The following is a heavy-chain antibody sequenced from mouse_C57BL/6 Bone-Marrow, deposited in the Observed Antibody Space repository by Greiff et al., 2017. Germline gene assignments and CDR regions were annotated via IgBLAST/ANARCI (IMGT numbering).Heavy chain of an antibody. CDR3: AYYYGSSYVAY. CDR2: IDPEDGDT. Sequence: VQLQQSGAELVKPGASVKLSCTASGFNIKDYYMHWVKQRTEQGLEWIGRIDPEDGDTKYAPKFQGKATITADTSSNTAYLQLSSLTSEDTAVXYCAYYYGSSYVAYWGQGTLVTVSA. J-gene: IGHJ3*01. CDR1: GFNIKDYY. D-gene: IGHD1-1*01. V-gene: IGHV14-2*01.